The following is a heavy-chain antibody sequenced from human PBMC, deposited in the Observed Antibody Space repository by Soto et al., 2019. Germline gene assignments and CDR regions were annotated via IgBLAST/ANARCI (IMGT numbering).Heavy chain of an antibody. CDR3: ARQAGYGYIYFDY. J-gene: IGHJ4*02. Sequence: SETLSLTCTVSGGSISSSSYYWGWIRQPPGKGLEWIGSIYYSGSTYYNPSLKSRVTISVDTSKNQFSLKLSSVTAADTAVYYCARQAGYGYIYFDYWGQGTLVTAPQ. CDR2: IYYSGST. D-gene: IGHD5-18*01. CDR1: GGSISSSSYY. V-gene: IGHV4-39*01.